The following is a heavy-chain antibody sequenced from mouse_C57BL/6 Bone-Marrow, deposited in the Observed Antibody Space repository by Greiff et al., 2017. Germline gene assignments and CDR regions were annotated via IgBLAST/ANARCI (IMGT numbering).Heavy chain of an antibody. D-gene: IGHD2-4*01. CDR2: ISSKSSNYAT. CDR3: VNDYVYAMDY. J-gene: IGHJ4*01. Sequence: EVQRVESGGGLVQPKGSLKLSCAASGFTFNTYAMHWVRQAPGKGLEWVARISSKSSNYATYYADSVKDRFTISRDDSQSMLYLQINNLKAEYTARYYCVNDYVYAMDYWGQGTSVTVSS. V-gene: IGHV10-3*01. CDR1: GFTFNTYA.